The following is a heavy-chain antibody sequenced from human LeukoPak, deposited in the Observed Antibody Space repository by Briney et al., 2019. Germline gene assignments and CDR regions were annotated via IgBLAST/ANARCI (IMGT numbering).Heavy chain of an antibody. D-gene: IGHD3-9*01. CDR1: GYTFTGYY. V-gene: IGHV1-2*02. CDR2: INPNSGGT. CDR3: ARAVGDLLTGYYTY. Sequence: VASAKVSCKASGYTFTGYYMHWVRQAPGQGLEWMGWINPNSGGTNYAQKFQGRVTMTRGTSISTAYMELSRLRSDDTAVYYCARAVGDLLTGYYTYWGQGTLVTVSS. J-gene: IGHJ4*02.